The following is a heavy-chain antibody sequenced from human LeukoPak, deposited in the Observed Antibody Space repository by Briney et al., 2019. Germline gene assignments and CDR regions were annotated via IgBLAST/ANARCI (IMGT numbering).Heavy chain of an antibody. V-gene: IGHV4-4*07. Sequence: PSETLSLTCSVSGDSVSYFYWSWIRQAAGKGLEWIGRIYNSGSTDYNASLKSRVTISVDTSKDQFSLKLGSVTAADTAFYYCARGRYTYAGYYFDYWGRGTLVTVSS. D-gene: IGHD5-18*01. CDR3: ARGRYTYAGYYFDY. J-gene: IGHJ4*02. CDR1: GDSVSYFY. CDR2: IYNSGST.